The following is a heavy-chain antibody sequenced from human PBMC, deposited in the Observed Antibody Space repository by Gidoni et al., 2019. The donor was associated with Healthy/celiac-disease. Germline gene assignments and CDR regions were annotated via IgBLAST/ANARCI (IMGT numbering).Heavy chain of an antibody. V-gene: IGHV3-33*01. CDR1: GFPFSSYG. CDR2: IWYDGSNK. J-gene: IGHJ6*02. CDR3: ARDDPMQTAHYYYGMDV. Sequence: QVQLVESGGGVVQPGRSLRLSCAAAGFPFSSYGMHWVRQAPGKGLEWVAVIWYDGSNKYYADSVKGRFTISRDNSKNTLYLQMNSLRAEDTAVYYCARDDPMQTAHYYYGMDVWGQGTTVTVSS.